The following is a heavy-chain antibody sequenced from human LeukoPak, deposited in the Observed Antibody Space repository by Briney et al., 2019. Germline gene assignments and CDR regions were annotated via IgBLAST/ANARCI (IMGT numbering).Heavy chain of an antibody. D-gene: IGHD3-22*01. Sequence: ASVKVSCKASGGTFSSYAISWVRQAPGQGLEWMGGIIPIFGTANYAQKFQGRVTITTDESTSTAYMELSSLRSEDTAVYYCAREGEAACDYYDSSGYCAAAFDIWGQGTMVTVSS. V-gene: IGHV1-69*05. J-gene: IGHJ3*02. CDR3: AREGEAACDYYDSSGYCAAAFDI. CDR2: IIPIFGTA. CDR1: GGTFSSYA.